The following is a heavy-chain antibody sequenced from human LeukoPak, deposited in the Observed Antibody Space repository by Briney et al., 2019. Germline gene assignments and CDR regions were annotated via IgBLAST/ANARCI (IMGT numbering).Heavy chain of an antibody. CDR2: IIPIFGTA. D-gene: IGHD3-22*01. V-gene: IGHV1-69*05. CDR3: ATPPYDSSGYYLS. J-gene: IGHJ5*02. CDR1: GGTFSSYA. Sequence: SVKVSCKASGGTFSSYAISWVRQAPGQGLEWMGGIIPIFGTANYAQRFQGRVTITTDESTSTAYMELSSLRSEDTAVYYCATPPYDSSGYYLSWGQGTLVTVSS.